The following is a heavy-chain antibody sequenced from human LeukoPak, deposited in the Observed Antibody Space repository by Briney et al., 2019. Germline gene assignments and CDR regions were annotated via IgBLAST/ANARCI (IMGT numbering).Heavy chain of an antibody. CDR2: IWYDGSND. V-gene: IGHV3-30*02. CDR1: GFNFGSDA. Sequence: RSGGSLRLSCTASGFNFGSDAMHWVRQAPGKGLEWVAFIWYDGSNDHYADSVKGRFTISRDNSKNTLYLQMNSLRAEDTAVYYCARSYDYSSGWQGLYYYYYGMDVWGQGTTVTVSS. D-gene: IGHD6-19*01. CDR3: ARSYDYSSGWQGLYYYYYGMDV. J-gene: IGHJ6*02.